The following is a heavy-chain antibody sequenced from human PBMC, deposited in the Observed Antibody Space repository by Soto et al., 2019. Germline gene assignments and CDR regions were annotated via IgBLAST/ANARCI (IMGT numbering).Heavy chain of an antibody. CDR3: ARAAKRYFDY. CDR2: IIPILGPA. CDR1: GGTFNTFA. V-gene: IGHV1-69*06. Sequence: QVHLVQSGAEVKKPGSSFNVSCKVSGGTFNTFAVSWVRQAPGQGFEWLGGIIPILGPAFYAQKFQGRVTITADKSTSTAYLELTSLTSEATAVYYCARAAKRYFDYWGQGTLVTVSS. J-gene: IGHJ4*02.